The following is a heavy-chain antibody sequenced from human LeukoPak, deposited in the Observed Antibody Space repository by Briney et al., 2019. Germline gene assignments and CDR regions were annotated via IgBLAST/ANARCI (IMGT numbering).Heavy chain of an antibody. CDR1: GFTFDDYA. Sequence: GGSLRLSCAASGFTFDDYAMHWVRQAPGKGLEWVSGISWNSGSIGYADSVKGRFTISRDSAKNSLYLQMNSLRAEDTALYYCAKDAHRDPRYFDYWGQGTLVTVSS. CDR2: ISWNSGSI. V-gene: IGHV3-9*01. J-gene: IGHJ4*02. CDR3: AKDAHRDPRYFDY.